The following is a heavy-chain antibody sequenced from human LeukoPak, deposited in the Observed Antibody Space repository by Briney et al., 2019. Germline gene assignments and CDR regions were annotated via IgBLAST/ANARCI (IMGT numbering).Heavy chain of an antibody. CDR2: MNPNSGNT. CDR3: ARSSVGAGDLLP. Sequence: GASVKVSCKASGYTFTSYEINWVRQATGQGLEWVGWMNPNSGNTGYAQKFQGRVTMTRDTSISTAYMELSSLRSEDTGVYYCARSSVGAGDLLPWGQGTLVTVSS. CDR1: GYTFTSYE. J-gene: IGHJ5*02. D-gene: IGHD7-27*01. V-gene: IGHV1-8*01.